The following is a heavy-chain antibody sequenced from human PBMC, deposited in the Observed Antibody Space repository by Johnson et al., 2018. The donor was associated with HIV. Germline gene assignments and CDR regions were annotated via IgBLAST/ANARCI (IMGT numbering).Heavy chain of an antibody. V-gene: IGHV3-7*05. J-gene: IGHJ3*02. D-gene: IGHD7-27*01. Sequence: VQLVESGGGVVQPGRYLRLSCAAAGFTFSRFWMNWVRQAPGKGLEWVADIKHDGTEKNYVDSVKGRFTISKDNAMNSLYLQMNSLRAEDPAVYYCARGGAWGSFCIWGQGTMVPVSS. CDR1: GFTFSRFW. CDR3: ARGGAWGSFCI. CDR2: IKHDGTEK.